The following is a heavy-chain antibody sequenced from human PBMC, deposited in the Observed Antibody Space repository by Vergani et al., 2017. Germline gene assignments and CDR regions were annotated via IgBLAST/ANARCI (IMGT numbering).Heavy chain of an antibody. J-gene: IGHJ4*02. Sequence: QVQLQESGPGLVKPSETLSLTCTVSGGSITSYYWSWIRQPPGKGLEWIGEINHSGSTNYNPSLKSRVTISVDTSKNQFSLKLSSVTAADTAVYYCARGGYGGNRLIDYWGQGTLVTVSS. CDR1: GGSITSYY. CDR2: INHSGST. V-gene: IGHV4-34*01. D-gene: IGHD4-23*01. CDR3: ARGGYGGNRLIDY.